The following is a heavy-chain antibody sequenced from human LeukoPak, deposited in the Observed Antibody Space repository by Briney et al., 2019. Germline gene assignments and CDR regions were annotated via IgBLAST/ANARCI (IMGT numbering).Heavy chain of an antibody. CDR2: ISHRGST. Sequence: SETLSLTCSVGGDYINNGGDYWSWIRQRPGKALEYIGYISHRGSTYYNPSLKSRLTISVDGSRNHFSLKLRSVAAADTAVYSCARSEDSGSYFSFDYWGQGTLVTVSS. D-gene: IGHD1-26*01. CDR3: ARSEDSGSYFSFDY. CDR1: GDYINNGGDY. J-gene: IGHJ4*02. V-gene: IGHV4-30-2*01.